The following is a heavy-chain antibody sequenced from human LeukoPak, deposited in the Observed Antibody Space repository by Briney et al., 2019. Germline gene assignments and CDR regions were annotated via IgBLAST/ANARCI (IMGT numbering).Heavy chain of an antibody. D-gene: IGHD2-2*01. V-gene: IGHV1-18*01. Sequence: ASVKVSCKASGYTFTSYGISWVRQAPGQGLEWMGWISAYNGNTNYAQKLQGRVTMTTDTSTSTAYMELRSLRSDDTAVYYCARDLCSSPSCYRLNWFDPRGQGTLVTVSS. CDR2: ISAYNGNT. J-gene: IGHJ5*02. CDR3: ARDLCSSPSCYRLNWFDP. CDR1: GYTFTSYG.